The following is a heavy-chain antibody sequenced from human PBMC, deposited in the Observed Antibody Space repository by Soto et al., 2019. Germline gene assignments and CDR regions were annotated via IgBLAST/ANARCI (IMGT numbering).Heavy chain of an antibody. J-gene: IGHJ5*02. CDR3: AKGKGTLGSLNWFDP. V-gene: IGHV3-23*01. CDR1: GFTFSSYA. D-gene: IGHD3-10*01. Sequence: EVQLLESGGGLVQPGGSLRLSCAASGFTFSSYAMTWVRQAPGKGLEWVSSIRGGGDGTFYADSVKGRFTISRDNSKNTLYLQMNSLGAEDTAVYYCAKGKGTLGSLNWFDPWGQGTLVTVSS. CDR2: IRGGGDGT.